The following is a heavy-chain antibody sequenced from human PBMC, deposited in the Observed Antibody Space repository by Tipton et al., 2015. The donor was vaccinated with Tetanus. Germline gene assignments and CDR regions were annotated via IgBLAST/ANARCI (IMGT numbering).Heavy chain of an antibody. V-gene: IGHV3-21*01. CDR3: ARDQIVEQATRDHDYGVGV. J-gene: IGHJ6*02. Sequence: SLRLSCEASGFIFSTYSMNWVRQAPGKGLEWVSSISSGSTYIYYADSVKGRFTISRDNAKNSLYLLMDSLRAEDTAVYYCARDQIVEQATRDHDYGVGVWGQGTTVTVSS. CDR2: ISSGSTYI. D-gene: IGHD3-22*01. CDR1: GFIFSTYS.